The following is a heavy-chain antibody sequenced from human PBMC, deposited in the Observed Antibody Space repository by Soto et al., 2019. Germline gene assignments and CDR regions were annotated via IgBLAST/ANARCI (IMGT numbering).Heavy chain of an antibody. CDR3: ARESRFGLHFDY. CDR2: IWYDGSNK. Sequence: QVQLVESGGGVVQPGRSLRLSCAASGFTFSSYGMHWVRQAPGKGLEWVAVIWYDGSNKYYADSVKGRFTISRDNSKNTLYLQMNSLRAEDTAVYYLARESRFGLHFDYWGQGTLVTVSS. D-gene: IGHD3-16*01. J-gene: IGHJ4*02. V-gene: IGHV3-33*01. CDR1: GFTFSSYG.